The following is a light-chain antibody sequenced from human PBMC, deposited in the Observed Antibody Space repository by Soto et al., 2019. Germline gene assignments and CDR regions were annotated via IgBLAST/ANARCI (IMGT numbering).Light chain of an antibody. Sequence: EIVVTQSPGTLSLSPGERAALSCRASQSVNTYLAWYQQKPGQAPRLLIYDASNRATGIPARFSGSGSGTDFTLTISSLEPEDFAVYYCQQRYNWPLTFGGGTKVDI. CDR2: DAS. J-gene: IGKJ4*01. CDR3: QQRYNWPLT. CDR1: QSVNTY. V-gene: IGKV3-11*01.